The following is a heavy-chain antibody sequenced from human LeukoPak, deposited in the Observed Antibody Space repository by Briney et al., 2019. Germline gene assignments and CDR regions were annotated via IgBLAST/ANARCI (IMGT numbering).Heavy chain of an antibody. CDR1: GGSFSGYY. V-gene: IGHV4-34*01. D-gene: IGHD5-18*01. CDR3: ARGSLGYSYGRNFDY. CDR2: INHRGST. Sequence: PSETLSLTCAVYGGSFSGYYWSWIRQPPGNGLEWIGEINHRGSTNYNPSLKSRVTISVDTSKNQFSLKLSSVTAADTAVYYCARGSLGYSYGRNFDYWGQGTLVTVSS. J-gene: IGHJ4*02.